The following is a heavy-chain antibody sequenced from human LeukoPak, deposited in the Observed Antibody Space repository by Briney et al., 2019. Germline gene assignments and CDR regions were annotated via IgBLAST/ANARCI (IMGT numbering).Heavy chain of an antibody. Sequence: SETLSLTCTVSGGSISSGGYYLSWIRQHPGKGVEWIGYSYYSGSTYYNPSRKSRVTISVDTSKNQLSLKLSSVTAADTAVYYCASESTYRYNYWGQGTLVTVSS. D-gene: IGHD5-18*01. CDR3: ASESTYRYNY. CDR1: GGSISSGGYY. CDR2: SYYSGST. J-gene: IGHJ4*02. V-gene: IGHV4-31*03.